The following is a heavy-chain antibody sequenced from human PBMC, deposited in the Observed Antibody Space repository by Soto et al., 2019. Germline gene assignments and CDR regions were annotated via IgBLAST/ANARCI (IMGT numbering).Heavy chain of an antibody. V-gene: IGHV4-59*12. CDR2: IYYSGSG. CDR3: ARAKLVPAYWEWFDP. J-gene: IGHJ5*02. Sequence: SETMSLTCTISGGSISSYYWSWIRHYPGMGLEWIGYIYYSGSGHNNPSLQSRVTISVDISKNEFSLKLSSVTAADTAVYYCARAKLVPAYWEWFDPWGQGTLVTVSS. D-gene: IGHD2-2*01. CDR1: GGSISSYY.